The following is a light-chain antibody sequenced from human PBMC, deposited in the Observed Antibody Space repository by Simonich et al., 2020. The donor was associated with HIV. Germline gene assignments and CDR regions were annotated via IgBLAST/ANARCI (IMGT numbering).Light chain of an antibody. CDR1: SSNIGAGYD. J-gene: IGLJ3*02. CDR3: QSYDSSLSGV. Sequence: QFMLTQPPSVSGAPGQRVTISCTGSSSNIGAGYDVHWYQQLPGTAPKLLIYGNSNRPSGVPDRFSGSKSGTSASLAITGLQAEDEADYYCQSYDSSLSGVFGGGTKLTVL. V-gene: IGLV1-40*01. CDR2: GNS.